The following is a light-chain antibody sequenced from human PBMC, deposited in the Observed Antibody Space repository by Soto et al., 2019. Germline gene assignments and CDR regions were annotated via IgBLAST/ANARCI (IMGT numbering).Light chain of an antibody. CDR2: DAS. CDR1: QSVTSSQ. CDR3: HQRSSWPLT. Sequence: EIVLTQSPGTLSLSPGERATLSCRASQSVTSSQLAWYQQKAGQAPRPLIYDASNRAPGIPARFSGSGSGTDFTLTISSLEPEDFAVYYCHQRSSWPLTFGGGTKVDIK. V-gene: IGKV3-11*01. J-gene: IGKJ4*01.